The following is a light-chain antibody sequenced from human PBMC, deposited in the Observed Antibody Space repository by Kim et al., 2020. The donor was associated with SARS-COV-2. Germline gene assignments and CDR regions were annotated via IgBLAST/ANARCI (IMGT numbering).Light chain of an antibody. CDR1: SSDVGGYNS. Sequence: QSALTQPASVSGSPGQTITISCTGTSSDVGGYNSVSWYQQYPGRVPTLMIYDVTKQPSGVSHRFSGSKSGNTASLTISGLQTGDEAHYYCTSYTSSRTLVFGGGTQLTVL. CDR2: DVT. V-gene: IGLV2-14*03. CDR3: TSYTSSRTLV. J-gene: IGLJ3*02.